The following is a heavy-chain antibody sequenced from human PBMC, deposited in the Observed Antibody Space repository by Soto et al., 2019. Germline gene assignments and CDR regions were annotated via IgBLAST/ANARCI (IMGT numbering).Heavy chain of an antibody. CDR3: AKDLGAMVIYYYYGMDV. Sequence: PGGSLRLSCAASGFTFSSYGMHWVRQAPGKGLEWVAVISYDGSNKYYADSVKGRFTISRDNSKNTLYLQMNSLRAEDTAVYFCAKDLGAMVIYYYYGMDVWGQGTTVTVSS. CDR2: ISYDGSNK. V-gene: IGHV3-30*18. CDR1: GFTFSSYG. D-gene: IGHD5-18*01. J-gene: IGHJ6*02.